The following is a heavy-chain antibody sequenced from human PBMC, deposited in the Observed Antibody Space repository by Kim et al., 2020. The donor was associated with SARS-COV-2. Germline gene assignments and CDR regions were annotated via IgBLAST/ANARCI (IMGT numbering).Heavy chain of an antibody. CDR3: ASPLYGDYAPFDY. J-gene: IGHJ4*02. CDR2: ISYDGSNK. CDR1: GFTFSSYG. V-gene: IGHV3-33*05. D-gene: IGHD4-17*01. Sequence: GGSLRLSCAASGFTFSSYGMHWVRQAPGKGLEWVAVISYDGSNKYYADSVKGRFTSSRDNSKNTLYLQMNSLRAEDTAVYYCASPLYGDYAPFDYWGQGT.